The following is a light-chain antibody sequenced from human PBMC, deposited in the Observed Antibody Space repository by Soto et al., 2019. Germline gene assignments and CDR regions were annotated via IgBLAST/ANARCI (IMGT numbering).Light chain of an antibody. CDR1: QDISNY. CDR2: DAS. V-gene: IGKV1-33*01. J-gene: IGKJ2*01. CDR3: QQYDNLPYT. Sequence: DVQMTQSPSSLSASVGDRVSTTCQAIQDISNYINWFQQKPGKAPKLLIYDASNLETGVPSRFSGSGSGTDFTFTISRLQPEDIATYYCQQYDNLPYTFGQGTKLEIK.